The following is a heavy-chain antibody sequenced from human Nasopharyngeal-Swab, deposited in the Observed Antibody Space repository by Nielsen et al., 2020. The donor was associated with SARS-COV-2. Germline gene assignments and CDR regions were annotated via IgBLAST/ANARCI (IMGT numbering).Heavy chain of an antibody. D-gene: IGHD3-22*01. J-gene: IGHJ4*02. Sequence: GESLKISCAASGFTFSSYSMNWVRQAPGKGLEWVSSISSSSYIYYADSVKGRFTISRDNAKNSLYLQMNSLRAEDTAVYYCTRYYYDSSGYYTKDYWGQGTLVTVSS. CDR1: GFTFSSYS. V-gene: IGHV3-21*01. CDR2: ISSSSYI. CDR3: TRYYYDSSGYYTKDY.